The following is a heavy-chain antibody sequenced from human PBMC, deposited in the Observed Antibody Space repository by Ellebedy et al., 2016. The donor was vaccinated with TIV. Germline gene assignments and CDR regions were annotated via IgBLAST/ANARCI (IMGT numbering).Heavy chain of an antibody. CDR2: IKQDGSEK. CDR1: GFTFSSYY. J-gene: IGHJ6*04. CDR3: ARGGARLGV. D-gene: IGHD6-6*01. Sequence: GGSLRLXCAASGFTFSSYYMNWVRQAPGKGLEWVANIKQDGSEKYYVDSVKGRFTISRDNAKDSLYVQMNSLRAEDTAVYYCARGGARLGVWGKGTTVTVSS. V-gene: IGHV3-7*01.